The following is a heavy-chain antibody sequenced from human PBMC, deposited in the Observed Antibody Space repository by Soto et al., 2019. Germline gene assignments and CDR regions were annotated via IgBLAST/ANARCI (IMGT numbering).Heavy chain of an antibody. Sequence: EVQLVESGGGLVQPGGSLRLSCAASGFSFSGHWMGWVRQAPGKGLGWVAKIRQDGSEKYYADSVKGRFTISRDNAKNSLYLQMDSLRAEDTGVYYCASWTYNSGWYLDSWGQGTLVTVAS. V-gene: IGHV3-7*03. CDR2: IRQDGSEK. CDR3: ASWTYNSGWYLDS. D-gene: IGHD6-19*01. J-gene: IGHJ4*02. CDR1: GFSFSGHW.